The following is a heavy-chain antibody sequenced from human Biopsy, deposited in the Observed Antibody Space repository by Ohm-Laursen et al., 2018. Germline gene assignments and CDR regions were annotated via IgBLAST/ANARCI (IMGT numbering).Heavy chain of an antibody. Sequence: ASVKVSCKASGGTFSSYVISWVRQAPGQGLEWMGRIIPTFDTPTYAPDFQGRVTFTADKSTGAAHLDLSRLRSEDTAIYYCAGGAAKGNPYDHWGQGTLVTVSS. CDR1: GGTFSSYV. V-gene: IGHV1-69*06. J-gene: IGHJ5*02. D-gene: IGHD3-10*01. CDR3: AGGAAKGNPYDH. CDR2: IIPTFDTP.